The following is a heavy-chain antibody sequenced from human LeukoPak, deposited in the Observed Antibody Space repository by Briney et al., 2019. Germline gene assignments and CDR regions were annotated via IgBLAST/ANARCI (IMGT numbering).Heavy chain of an antibody. D-gene: IGHD3-22*01. CDR3: AHYRDSSGYYFRAPIDY. CDR2: IYWNDDM. V-gene: IGHV2-5*01. Sequence: QTLPLTCTVSGASISSGGYFWSWIRQPPGKALEWLALIYWNDDMRYSPSLKSRLTITKDTSKNQVVLTMTNMDPVDTATYYCAHYRDSSGYYFRAPIDYWGQGTLVTVSS. CDR1: GASISSGGYF. J-gene: IGHJ4*02.